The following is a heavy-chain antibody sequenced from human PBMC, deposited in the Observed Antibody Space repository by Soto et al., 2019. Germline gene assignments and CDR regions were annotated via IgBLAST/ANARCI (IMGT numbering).Heavy chain of an antibody. D-gene: IGHD6-19*01. Sequence: QVQLVQSGAEVKKPGASVKVSCKASGYTFTSYDIHWVRRATGQGPEWMGWMNPYSGNTDYAQKFQGRVTMTRNTSMSTAYMELSSLRSEDTAVYYCARTRFGAVASTWGQGTQVTVSS. CDR2: MNPYSGNT. CDR3: ARTRFGAVAST. CDR1: GYTFTSYD. V-gene: IGHV1-8*01. J-gene: IGHJ5*02.